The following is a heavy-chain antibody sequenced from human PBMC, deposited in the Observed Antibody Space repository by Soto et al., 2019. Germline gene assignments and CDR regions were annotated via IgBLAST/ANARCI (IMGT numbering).Heavy chain of an antibody. CDR2: IIDSGAST. CDR1: GFTFRSCA. J-gene: IGHJ6*02. Sequence: EVLLLGSGGGLVQPGGTLRLSCAASGFTFRSCAMGWVRQAPGKGLEWVSDIIDSGASTYYADSVKGRFTISRDNSKSTLYLQMNSLRAEDTALYYCAKGRSYYYYYGVDVWGQGTTVTVSS. CDR3: AKGRSYYYYYGVDV. V-gene: IGHV3-23*01.